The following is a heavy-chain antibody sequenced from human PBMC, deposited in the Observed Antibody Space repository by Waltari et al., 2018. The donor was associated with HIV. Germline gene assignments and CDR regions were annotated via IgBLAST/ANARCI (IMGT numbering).Heavy chain of an antibody. CDR2: INPNSGGT. CDR3: ARGPPYYYGLGSPGGGWFDP. V-gene: IGHV1-2*02. Sequence: QVQLVQSGAEVKKPGASVTVSCKDSGYPFTGYYWPRARQDPGQGLEWMGWINPNSGGTNYAQKFQGRVTMTRDTSISTAYMELSRLRSDDTAVYYCARGPPYYYGLGSPGGGWFDPWGQGTLVTVSS. CDR1: GYPFTGYY. D-gene: IGHD3-10*01. J-gene: IGHJ5*02.